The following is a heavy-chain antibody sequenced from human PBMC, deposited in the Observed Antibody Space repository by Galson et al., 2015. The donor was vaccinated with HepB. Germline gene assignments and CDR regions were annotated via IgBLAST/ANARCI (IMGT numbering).Heavy chain of an antibody. J-gene: IGHJ6*02. V-gene: IGHV3-66*02. CDR2: IYSGGST. D-gene: IGHD4-17*01. CDR1: GFTVSSNY. CDR3: ARDERGGDYFYYYYGMDV. Sequence: SLRLSCAASGFTVSSNYMSWVRQAPGKGLEWVSVIYSGGSTYYADSVKGRFTISRDNSKNTLYLQMNSLRAEDTAVYYCARDERGGDYFYYYYGMDVWGQGTTVTVSS.